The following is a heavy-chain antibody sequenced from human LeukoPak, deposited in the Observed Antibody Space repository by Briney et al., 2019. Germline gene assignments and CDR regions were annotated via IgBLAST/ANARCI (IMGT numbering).Heavy chain of an antibody. Sequence: GGSLRLSCAASGFTVSSDYMSWVRQAPGKGLEWVSVIYSGGSTYYADSVKGRFTISRDNSKNTLYLQMNSLRAEDTAVYYCASSLAHGCSGGSCYYFDYWGQGTPVTVSS. CDR3: ASSLAHGCSGGSCYYFDY. V-gene: IGHV3-53*01. D-gene: IGHD2-15*01. J-gene: IGHJ4*02. CDR2: IYSGGST. CDR1: GFTVSSDY.